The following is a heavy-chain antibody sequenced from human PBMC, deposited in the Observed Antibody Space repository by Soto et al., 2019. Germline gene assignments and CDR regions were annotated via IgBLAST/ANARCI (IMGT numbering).Heavy chain of an antibody. V-gene: IGHV4-34*01. CDR2: INHSGMT. Sequence: PSETLSLTCAVYGGSFSVYSWSWIRQPPGKGLECIGDINHSGMTHYNPSLESRVSMSVDSSKNQFSLKLNSVTAADTAVYYCARENHPXAAIPVRKLKTTWWFDPWGPGTLVTVSS. D-gene: IGHD4-17*01. CDR1: GGSFSVYS. J-gene: IGHJ5*02. CDR3: ARENHPXAAIPVRKLKTTWWFDP.